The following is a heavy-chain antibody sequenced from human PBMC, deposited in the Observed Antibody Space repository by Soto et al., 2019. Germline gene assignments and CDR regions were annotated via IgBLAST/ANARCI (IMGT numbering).Heavy chain of an antibody. Sequence: SETLSVTCTVSGGSISSYYWSWIRQPPGKGLEWIGYIYYSGSTNYNPSLKSRVTISVDTSKNQFSLKLSSVTAADTAVYYCATTTLPDGDPSFDYWGQGTLVTVSS. J-gene: IGHJ4*02. CDR2: IYYSGST. V-gene: IGHV4-59*12. CDR1: GGSISSYY. CDR3: ATTTLPDGDPSFDY.